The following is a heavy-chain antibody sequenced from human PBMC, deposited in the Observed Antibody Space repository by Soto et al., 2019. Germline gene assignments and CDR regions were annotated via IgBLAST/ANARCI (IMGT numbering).Heavy chain of an antibody. Sequence: QVQLVESGGGVVQPGRSLRLSCAASGFTFSSYGMHWVRQAPGKGLEWVAVIPYDGSNKYYADSVKGRFTISRDNSKNTLYLQMNSLRAEDTAVYYCAKGRGRRVTFGGVIVLGRWYFDLWGRGTLVTVSS. V-gene: IGHV3-30*18. D-gene: IGHD3-16*02. CDR2: IPYDGSNK. CDR1: GFTFSSYG. CDR3: AKGRGRRVTFGGVIVLGRWYFDL. J-gene: IGHJ2*01.